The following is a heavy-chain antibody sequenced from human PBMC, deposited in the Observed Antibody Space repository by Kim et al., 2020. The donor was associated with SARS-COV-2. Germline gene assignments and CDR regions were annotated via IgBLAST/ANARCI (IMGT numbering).Heavy chain of an antibody. J-gene: IGHJ4*02. CDR2: IWYDGSNK. CDR3: ARQYSSSVLDY. V-gene: IGHV3-33*01. D-gene: IGHD6-6*01. Sequence: GGSLRLSCAASGFTFSSYGMHWVRQAPGKGLEWVAVIWYDGSNKYYADSVKGRFTISRDNSKNTLYLQMNSLRAEDTAVYYCARQYSSSVLDYWGQGTLVTVSS. CDR1: GFTFSSYG.